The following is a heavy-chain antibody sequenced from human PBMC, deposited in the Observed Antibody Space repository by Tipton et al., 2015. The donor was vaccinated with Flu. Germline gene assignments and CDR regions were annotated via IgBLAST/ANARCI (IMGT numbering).Heavy chain of an antibody. D-gene: IGHD2-21*02. V-gene: IGHV3-30*14. CDR1: GFTFSSYA. Sequence: SLRLTCAASGFTFSSYAMHWVRQAPGKGLEWVAVISYDGSNKYYADSVKGRFTISRDNSKNTLYLQMNSLRAEDTAVYYCARADPAYCGGDCSVGAFDIWGQGTMVTVSS. J-gene: IGHJ3*02. CDR2: ISYDGSNK. CDR3: ARADPAYCGGDCSVGAFDI.